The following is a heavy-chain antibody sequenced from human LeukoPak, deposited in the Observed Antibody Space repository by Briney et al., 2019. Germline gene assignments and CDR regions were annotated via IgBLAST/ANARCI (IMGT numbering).Heavy chain of an antibody. D-gene: IGHD6-19*01. Sequence: GESLKISCKTSGYSFTTYWVAWVRQMPGKGLEWMGVIFPGDSDTRYSPSFQGHVTISADKSFSTAYLQWSSLKASDTAIYFCARLSLASSGWYNVDHWGQGTLVTVSS. V-gene: IGHV5-51*01. J-gene: IGHJ5*02. CDR3: ARLSLASSGWYNVDH. CDR2: IFPGDSDT. CDR1: GYSFTTYW.